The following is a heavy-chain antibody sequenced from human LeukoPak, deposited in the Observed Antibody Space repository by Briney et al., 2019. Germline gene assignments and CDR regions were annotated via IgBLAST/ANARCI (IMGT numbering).Heavy chain of an antibody. V-gene: IGHV1-69*01. Sequence: SVKVSCKASGGTFSSYAISWVRQAPGQGLEWMGGIIPIFGTANYAQKFQGRVTITADESTSTAYMELSSLRSEDTAVYYCARLLTRDDSSGYYFNFDYWGQGTLVTVSS. D-gene: IGHD3-22*01. CDR3: ARLLTRDDSSGYYFNFDY. CDR2: IIPIFGTA. J-gene: IGHJ4*02. CDR1: GGTFSSYA.